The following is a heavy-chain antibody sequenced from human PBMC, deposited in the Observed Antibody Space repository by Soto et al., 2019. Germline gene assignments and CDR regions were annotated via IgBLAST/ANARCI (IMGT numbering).Heavy chain of an antibody. D-gene: IGHD3-22*01. CDR2: ISYSGST. CDR3: ARQDTSGYAFDY. J-gene: IGHJ4*02. CDR1: GGSISSFD. V-gene: IGHV4-59*08. Sequence: QVQLQESGPGLVKPSETLSLTCTVSGGSISSFDWNWIRQSPGKGLEWIGYISYSGSTNYNPSLKSRVTISVDTSKNQCSLKLSSVTAADTAVYYCARQDTSGYAFDYWGQGTLVTVSS.